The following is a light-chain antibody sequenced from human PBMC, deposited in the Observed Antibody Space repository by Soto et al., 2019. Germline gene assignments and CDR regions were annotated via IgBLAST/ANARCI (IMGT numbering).Light chain of an antibody. Sequence: EIVMTQSPATLSVSPVEIATLSCMASQSVSSYLAWYHQKPGQAPRHLIYDASTRATGIPVRFSGSGSGTEFTVTISSLQPEDFGVYYYQQRSNWPPITFGQGTRLEIK. J-gene: IGKJ5*01. CDR2: DAS. CDR1: QSVSSY. V-gene: IGKV3-15*01. CDR3: QQRSNWPPIT.